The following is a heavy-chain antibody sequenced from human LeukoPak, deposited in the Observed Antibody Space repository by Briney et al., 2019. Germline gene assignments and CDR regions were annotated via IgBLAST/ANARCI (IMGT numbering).Heavy chain of an antibody. CDR2: IGPTGADR. Sequence: PGGSLRLSCTASGLTFSTSGFNWVRQAPGKGLEWVASIGPTGADRYHADSIKVRFTISRDNANNFLYLQMNSLRAEETAVYYCATETNGRHYDYWGQGTLLTVSS. V-gene: IGHV3-21*06. J-gene: IGHJ4*02. CDR3: ATETNGRHYDY. D-gene: IGHD1-14*01. CDR1: GLTFSTSG.